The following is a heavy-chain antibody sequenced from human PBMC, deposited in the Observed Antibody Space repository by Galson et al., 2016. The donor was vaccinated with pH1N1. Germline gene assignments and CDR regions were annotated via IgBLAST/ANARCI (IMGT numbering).Heavy chain of an antibody. CDR2: ISPVFGTK. Sequence: SVKVSCKASGGTFSSYTFSWMRQAPGQGLEWMGGISPVFGTKNYAQKFQGRVTVSADESTSTAYVELSSLRSEDTAGYYCARSYSGYDRHYDSGMDVWGQGTTVTVSS. J-gene: IGHJ6*02. V-gene: IGHV1-69*13. CDR1: GGTFSSYT. D-gene: IGHD5-12*01. CDR3: ARSYSGYDRHYDSGMDV.